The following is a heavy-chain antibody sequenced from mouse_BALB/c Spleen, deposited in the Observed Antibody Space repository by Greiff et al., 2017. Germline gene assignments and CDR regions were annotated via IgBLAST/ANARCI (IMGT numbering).Heavy chain of an antibody. V-gene: IGHV2-9*02. CDR2: IWAGGST. D-gene: IGHD1-1*01. CDR3: ARERDAFITTVVRYAMDY. Sequence: QVQLQQSGPGLVAPSQSLSITCTVSGFSLTSYGVHWVRQPPGKGLEWLGVIWAGGSTNYNSALMSRLSISKDNSKSQVFLKMNSLQTDDTAMYYCARERDAFITTVVRYAMDYWGQGTSVTVSS. J-gene: IGHJ4*01. CDR1: GFSLTSYG.